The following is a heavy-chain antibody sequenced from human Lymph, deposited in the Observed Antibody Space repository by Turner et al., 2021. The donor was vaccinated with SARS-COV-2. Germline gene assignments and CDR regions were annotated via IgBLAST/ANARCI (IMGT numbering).Heavy chain of an antibody. D-gene: IGHD2-21*02. CDR3: ARGPPDFPYYFDY. Sequence: EVQLVESGGGLVKPGGSLRLSCAASGFTFSSYSMNWVRQAPGKGLEWGSSITCTSSYIYYADSVKGLFTISRDNAKNSLYLQMNSLRAEDTAVYYCARGPPDFPYYFDYWGQGTLVTVSS. CDR2: ITCTSSYI. CDR1: GFTFSSYS. V-gene: IGHV3-21*01. J-gene: IGHJ4*02.